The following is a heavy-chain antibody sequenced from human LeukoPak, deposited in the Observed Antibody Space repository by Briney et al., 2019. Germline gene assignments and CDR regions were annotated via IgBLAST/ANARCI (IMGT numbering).Heavy chain of an antibody. Sequence: PGGSLRLSCAASGFTFSSYWMHWVRQAPGKGLVWASRINSDGSSTSYADSVKGRFTISRDNAKNTLYLQMNSLRAEDTAVYYCARGGPLGYDILTGYYRTPGGGPDYWGQGTLVTVSS. CDR2: INSDGSST. CDR1: GFTFSSYW. V-gene: IGHV3-74*01. J-gene: IGHJ4*02. CDR3: ARGGPLGYDILTGYYRTPGGGPDY. D-gene: IGHD3-9*01.